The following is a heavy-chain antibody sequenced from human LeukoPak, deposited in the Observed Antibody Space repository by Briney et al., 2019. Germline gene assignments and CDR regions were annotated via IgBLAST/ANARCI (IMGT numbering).Heavy chain of an antibody. CDR1: GFTLSSYG. V-gene: IGHV3-33*01. CDR2: IWYDGSNK. Sequence: TGGSLRLSCAASGFTLSSYGMHWVRPGPGKGLGWGAVIWYDGSNKYYADSVKGRFTISRDNSKNTLYLQMNSLRAEDTAVYYCARDTYDDYVPLDYWGQGTLVTVSS. J-gene: IGHJ4*02. D-gene: IGHD4-17*01. CDR3: ARDTYDDYVPLDY.